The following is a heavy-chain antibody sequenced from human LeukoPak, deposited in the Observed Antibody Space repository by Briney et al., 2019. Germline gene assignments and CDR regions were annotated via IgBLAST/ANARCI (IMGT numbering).Heavy chain of an antibody. D-gene: IGHD3-3*01. CDR3: AHRLYDFWSGYYDGHYFDY. CDR1: GFSLSTSGVG. CDR2: IYWNDDK. V-gene: IGHV2-5*01. Sequence: SGPTLVNPTQTLTLTCTFSGFSLSTSGVGVGWIRQPPGKALEWLALIYWNDDKRYSPSLKSRLTITKDTSKNQVVLTMTNMDPVDTATYYCAHRLYDFWSGYYDGHYFDYWGQGTLVTASS. J-gene: IGHJ4*02.